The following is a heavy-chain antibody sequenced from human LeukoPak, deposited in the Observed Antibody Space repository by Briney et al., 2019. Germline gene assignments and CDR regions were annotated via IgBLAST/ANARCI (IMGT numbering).Heavy chain of an antibody. CDR2: ISYDGSNK. J-gene: IGHJ4*02. D-gene: IGHD1-26*01. CDR1: GFTFSSYA. V-gene: IGHV3-30-3*01. CDR3: ASGSTHFDY. Sequence: GGSLRLSCAASGFTFSSYATHWVRQAPGKGLEWVAVISYDGSNKYYADSVKGRFTISRDNSKNTLYLQMNSLRAEDTAVYYCASGSTHFDYWGQGTLVTVSS.